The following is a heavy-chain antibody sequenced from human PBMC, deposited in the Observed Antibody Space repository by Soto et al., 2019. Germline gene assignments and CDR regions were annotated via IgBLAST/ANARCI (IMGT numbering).Heavy chain of an antibody. V-gene: IGHV3-43*01. CDR3: AKDEGAAVESPGD. CDR2: INWDGRIA. CDR1: GFIFDDFT. J-gene: IGHJ4*01. D-gene: IGHD6-13*01. Sequence: LRLSCAASGFIFDDFTMRWVRLVPGKGLQWVSYINWDGRIAMYADSVKGRFTISRDNTNNHLYLQMNSLRSDDTALYYCAKDEGAAVESPGDWGHGTLVTVS.